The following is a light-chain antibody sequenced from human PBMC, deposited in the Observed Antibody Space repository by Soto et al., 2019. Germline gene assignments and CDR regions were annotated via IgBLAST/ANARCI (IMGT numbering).Light chain of an antibody. CDR1: QVIRRW. V-gene: IGKV1-5*01. CDR2: DVS. J-gene: IGKJ1*01. Sequence: DIQMTQSPSTLSASVGDRVKITCRASQVIRRWLAWYQQKPGKAPKLLIYDVSTLENGVPSRVSGSESGTEFTLTISSLQLDDFATYYCQQYNTYWTFGQGTKVEIK. CDR3: QQYNTYWT.